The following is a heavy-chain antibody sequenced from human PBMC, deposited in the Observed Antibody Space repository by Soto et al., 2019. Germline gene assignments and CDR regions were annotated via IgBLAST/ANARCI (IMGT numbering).Heavy chain of an antibody. J-gene: IGHJ6*02. D-gene: IGHD6-19*01. CDR1: GFTVTSNY. Sequence: GGSLRLSCAASGFTVTSNYMTWVRQAPGKGLEWVSVIYSGGTTYYADSVKGRFSISRDNSNNTLYLQVNSLRAEDTAVYYCARGVRVAGVYYYAMDVWGQGTMVTVSS. CDR2: IYSGGTT. V-gene: IGHV3-53*01. CDR3: ARGVRVAGVYYYAMDV.